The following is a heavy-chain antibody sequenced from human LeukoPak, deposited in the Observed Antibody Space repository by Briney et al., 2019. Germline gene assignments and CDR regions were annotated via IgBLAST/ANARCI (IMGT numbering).Heavy chain of an antibody. V-gene: IGHV3-30-3*01. J-gene: IGHJ4*02. CDR3: TRDLLGYCSTTSCHFFDY. CDR2: ISYDGINK. CDR1: GFTFSSYA. Sequence: PGGSLRLSCAASGFTFSSYAMHWVRQAPGKGLEWVAFISYDGINKFYADSVKGRFTISRDNSKSTMYLQMNSLRAEDTAVYYCTRDLLGYCSTTSCHFFDYWGQGTLVTVSS. D-gene: IGHD2-2*01.